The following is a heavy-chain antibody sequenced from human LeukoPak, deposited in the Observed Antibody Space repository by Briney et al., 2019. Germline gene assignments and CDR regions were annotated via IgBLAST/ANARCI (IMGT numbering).Heavy chain of an antibody. CDR1: GGSVSSGSYY. CDR3: ARDRGYYDILTGYSHDAFDI. V-gene: IGHV4-61*01. D-gene: IGHD3-9*01. CDR2: IYYSGST. Sequence: PSETLSLTCTVSGGSVSSGSYYWSWIRQPPGKGLEWIGYIYYSGSTNYNPSLKSRVTISVDTSKNQFSLKPSSVTAADTAVYYCARDRGYYDILTGYSHDAFDIWGQGTMVTVSS. J-gene: IGHJ3*02.